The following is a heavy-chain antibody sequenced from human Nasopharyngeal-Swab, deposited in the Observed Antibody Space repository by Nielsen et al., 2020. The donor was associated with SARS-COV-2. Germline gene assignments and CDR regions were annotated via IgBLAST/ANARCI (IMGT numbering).Heavy chain of an antibody. CDR3: ARGTKDFWSGNGGHWFDP. J-gene: IGHJ5*02. V-gene: IGHV4-39*07. CDR2: INDSGST. Sequence: SETLSLTCTVSGGSISSSSYYWGWIRQPPGKGLEWIGEINDSGSTNYNPSLKSRVTISVDTSKNQFSLKLSSVTAADTAVYYCARGTKDFWSGNGGHWFDPWGQGTLVTVSS. CDR1: GGSISSSSYY. D-gene: IGHD3-3*01.